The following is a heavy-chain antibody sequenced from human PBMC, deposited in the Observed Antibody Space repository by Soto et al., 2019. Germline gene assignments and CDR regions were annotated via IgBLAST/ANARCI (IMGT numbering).Heavy chain of an antibody. Sequence: GGSLRLSCAASGFTFSGSAMHWVRQASGKGLEWVGRIRSKANSYATAYAASVKGRFTISRDDSKNTAHLQMNSLKTEDTAVYYCTRLEVVPAAINPNGMDVWGQGTTVTVSS. CDR1: GFTFSGSA. J-gene: IGHJ6*02. CDR3: TRLEVVPAAINPNGMDV. CDR2: IRSKANSYAT. D-gene: IGHD2-2*01. V-gene: IGHV3-73*01.